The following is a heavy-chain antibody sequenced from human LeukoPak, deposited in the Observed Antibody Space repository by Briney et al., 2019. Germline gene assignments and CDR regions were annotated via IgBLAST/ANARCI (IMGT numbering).Heavy chain of an antibody. Sequence: QAGGSLRLSCAASGFTFSSYAMSWVRQAPGKGLEWVSAISGSGGSTYYADSVKGRFTISRDNSKNTLYLQMNSLRAEDTAVYYCAKDRAYCGGDCYWGDAFDIWGQGTMVTVSS. V-gene: IGHV3-23*01. CDR1: GFTFSSYA. CDR3: AKDRAYCGGDCYWGDAFDI. D-gene: IGHD2-21*01. CDR2: ISGSGGST. J-gene: IGHJ3*02.